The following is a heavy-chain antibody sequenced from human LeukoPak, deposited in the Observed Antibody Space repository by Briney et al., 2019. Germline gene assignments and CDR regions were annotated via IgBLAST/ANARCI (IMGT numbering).Heavy chain of an antibody. CDR2: ISGSGGST. CDR3: AKDPNYDFWSAYQDADV. CDR1: GFTFSSYA. J-gene: IGHJ6*02. Sequence: GGSLRLSCAASGFTFSSYAMSWVRQAPGKGLEWVSAISGSGGSTYYADSVKGRFTISRDNSKNTLYLQMNSLRAEDTAVYYCAKDPNYDFWSAYQDADVWGQGTTVTVSS. V-gene: IGHV3-23*01. D-gene: IGHD3-3*01.